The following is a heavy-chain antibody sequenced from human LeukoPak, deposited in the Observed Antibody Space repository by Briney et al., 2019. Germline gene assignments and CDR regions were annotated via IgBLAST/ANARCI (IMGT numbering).Heavy chain of an antibody. CDR1: GGSISSSNW. CDR2: IYHSGST. CDR3: ALREGYYDSSGTFDY. V-gene: IGHV4-4*02. Sequence: SETLSLTCAVSGGSISSSNWWSWVRQPPGKGLEWIGEIYHSGSTNYNPSLESRVTISVDKSKNQFPLKLSSVTAADTAVYYCALREGYYDSSGTFDYWGQGTLVTVSS. D-gene: IGHD3-22*01. J-gene: IGHJ4*02.